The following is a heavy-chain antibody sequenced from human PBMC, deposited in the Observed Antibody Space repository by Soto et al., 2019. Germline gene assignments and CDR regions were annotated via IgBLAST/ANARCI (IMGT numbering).Heavy chain of an antibody. V-gene: IGHV4-30-4*01. J-gene: IGHJ3*02. D-gene: IGHD2-15*01. CDR3: ATLVVVASTPTFDI. CDR1: GGPIRIGLYY. CDR2: IYYSGST. Sequence: SEPLSPTFTGSGGPIRIGLYYWSWIRQPPGKGLEWIGYIYYSGSTYYNPSLKSRVTISVDTSKNQFSLKLSSVTAADTAVYYCATLVVVASTPTFDIWGQGTMVT.